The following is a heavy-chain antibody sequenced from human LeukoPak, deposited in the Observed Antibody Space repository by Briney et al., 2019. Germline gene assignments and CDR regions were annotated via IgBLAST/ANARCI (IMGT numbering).Heavy chain of an antibody. CDR2: IYYTGST. CDR3: ARRVFYGDYDTYYFDY. Sequence: SETLSLTCTVSDGSISSPDHYWGWIRQPPGKGLEWIGIIYYTGSTYYNLSLKSRVIISVDTSKSQFSLKVKSMTAADTAVYYCARRVFYGDYDTYYFDYWGQGILVTVSS. V-gene: IGHV4-39*01. J-gene: IGHJ4*02. CDR1: DGSISSPDHY. D-gene: IGHD4-17*01.